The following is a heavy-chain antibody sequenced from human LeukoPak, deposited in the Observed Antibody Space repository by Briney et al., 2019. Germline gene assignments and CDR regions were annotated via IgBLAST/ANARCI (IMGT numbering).Heavy chain of an antibody. CDR1: GYTFTSYG. Sequence: ASVKVSCKASGYTFTSYGISWVRQAPGQGLEWMGWISAYNGNTNYAQKLQGRVTMTTDTSTSTAYMELRSLRSDDTAVYYCARVRTAVAGTSGQADYWGQGTLVTVSS. J-gene: IGHJ4*02. D-gene: IGHD6-19*01. CDR2: ISAYNGNT. V-gene: IGHV1-18*01. CDR3: ARVRTAVAGTSGQADY.